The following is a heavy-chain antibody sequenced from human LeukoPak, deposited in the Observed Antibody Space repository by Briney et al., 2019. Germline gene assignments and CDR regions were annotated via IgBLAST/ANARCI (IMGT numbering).Heavy chain of an antibody. Sequence: QPGGSLRLSCAASGLPFSDYGMHWVRQAPGKGLEWLAVISYDEANTYYADSVKGRFTVSRDNSKNTLYLQMNSLRAEDTAVYYCASPERVWGSYPLNWGQGTLVTVSS. CDR3: ASPERVWGSYPLN. J-gene: IGHJ4*02. D-gene: IGHD3-16*02. V-gene: IGHV3-30*03. CDR2: ISYDEANT. CDR1: GLPFSDYG.